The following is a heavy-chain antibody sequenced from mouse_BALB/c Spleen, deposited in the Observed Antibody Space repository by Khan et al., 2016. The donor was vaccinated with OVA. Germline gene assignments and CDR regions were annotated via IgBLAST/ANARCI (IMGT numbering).Heavy chain of an antibody. Sequence: QVQLKESGPGLVAPSQSLSITCTVSGFSLTSNGVSWVRQPPGKGLEWLGGIWGDGSINYHSVLKSRLSISKDKSKSQVFLKLNSQQTDDTATYYCAKLRVFYLDYWGQGTTLTVSS. V-gene: IGHV2-3*01. J-gene: IGHJ2*01. CDR3: AKLRVFYLDY. CDR1: GFSLTSNG. CDR2: IWGDGSI.